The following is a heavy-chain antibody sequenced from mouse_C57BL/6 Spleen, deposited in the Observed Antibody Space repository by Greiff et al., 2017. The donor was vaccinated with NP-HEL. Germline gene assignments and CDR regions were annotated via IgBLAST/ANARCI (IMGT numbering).Heavy chain of an antibody. Sequence: QVQLKESGAELVRPGASVTLSCKASGYTFTDYEMHWVKQTPVHGLEWIGAIDPETGGTAYNQKFKGKAILTADKSSSTAYMELRSLTSEDSAVYYCTRRDFAATDYYGSNFDYWGQGTTLTVSS. V-gene: IGHV1-15*01. CDR1: GYTFTDYE. CDR2: IDPETGGT. J-gene: IGHJ2*01. D-gene: IGHD1-1*01. CDR3: TRRDFAATDYYGSNFDY.